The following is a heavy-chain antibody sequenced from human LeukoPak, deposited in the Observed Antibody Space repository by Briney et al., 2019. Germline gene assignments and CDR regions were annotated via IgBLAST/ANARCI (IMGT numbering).Heavy chain of an antibody. CDR2: IYYSGST. CDR3: ARDYYDSSGYYLDY. Sequence: SETLSLTCTVSGGSISSYYWSWIRQPPGKGRECIGYIYYSGSTNYNPSLKRRVTISVDTSKNQFSLKLSSVTAADTAVYYCARDYYDSSGYYLDYWGQGTLVTVSS. J-gene: IGHJ4*02. D-gene: IGHD3-22*01. V-gene: IGHV4-59*01. CDR1: GGSISSYY.